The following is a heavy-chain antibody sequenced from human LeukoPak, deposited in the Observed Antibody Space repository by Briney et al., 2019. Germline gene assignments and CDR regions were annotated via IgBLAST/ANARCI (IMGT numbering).Heavy chain of an antibody. CDR2: IIPIFGTA. D-gene: IGHD7-27*01. Sequence: SVKVSCKASGGTISSYAISWVRQAPGQGLEWMGGIIPIFGTANYAQKFQGRVTITADESTSTAYMELSSLRSEDTAVYYCAIRSTGDHYYYMDVWGKGTTVTVSS. J-gene: IGHJ6*03. CDR1: GGTISSYA. V-gene: IGHV1-69*13. CDR3: AIRSTGDHYYYMDV.